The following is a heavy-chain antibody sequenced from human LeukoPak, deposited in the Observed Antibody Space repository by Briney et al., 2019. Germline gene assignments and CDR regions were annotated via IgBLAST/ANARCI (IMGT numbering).Heavy chain of an antibody. V-gene: IGHV4-34*01. CDR3: ARTLVVPDY. J-gene: IGHJ4*02. D-gene: IGHD2-15*01. CDR2: INHSGST. Sequence: SETLSLTCAVYGGSFSGYYWSWIRQPPGKGLEWIGEINHSGSTNYNPSLKGRVTISVDTSKNQFSLKLSSVTAADTAVYYCARTLVVPDYWGQGTLVTVSS. CDR1: GGSFSGYY.